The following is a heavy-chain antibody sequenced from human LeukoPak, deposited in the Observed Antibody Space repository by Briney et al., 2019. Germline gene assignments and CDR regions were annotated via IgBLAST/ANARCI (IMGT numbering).Heavy chain of an antibody. Sequence: GGSLRLSCVASGFTFSGYWMHWVRQAPGKGLVWVSRLNSDGSSTNYADSVKGRFTISRDNAKNSLYLQMNSLTAEDTAVYYCARQGNNWFDPWGQGTLVTVSS. CDR2: LNSDGSST. CDR1: GFTFSGYW. J-gene: IGHJ5*02. V-gene: IGHV3-74*01. CDR3: ARQGNNWFDP.